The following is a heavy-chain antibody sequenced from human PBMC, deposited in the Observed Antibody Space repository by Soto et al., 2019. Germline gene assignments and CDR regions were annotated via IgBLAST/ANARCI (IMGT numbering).Heavy chain of an antibody. V-gene: IGHV4-39*07. Sequence: SETLSLTCTVSNGSMDSRDHYWGWIRQSPGRGLEWIGRIYATGTTDYNPSLKSRVMMSVDTSKKQFSLKLRSVTAADTAVYYCVRDGTKNLRDWFDPWGQGISVTVSS. D-gene: IGHD1-1*01. CDR1: NGSMDSRDHY. CDR2: IYATGTT. CDR3: VRDGTKNLRDWFDP. J-gene: IGHJ5*02.